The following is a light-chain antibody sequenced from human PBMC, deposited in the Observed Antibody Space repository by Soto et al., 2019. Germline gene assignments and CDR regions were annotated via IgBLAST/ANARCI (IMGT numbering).Light chain of an antibody. CDR1: QSVSSSY. Sequence: EIVLTQSPGTLSLSPGARATLSCRASQSVSSSYLAWYQQKPGQAPRLLIYGASSRATGIPDRFSGSGSGTDFTLTSSRLEPEDFAVYYCQQYGSSSIFTFGPGTKVDIK. V-gene: IGKV3-20*01. CDR3: QQYGSSSIFT. CDR2: GAS. J-gene: IGKJ3*01.